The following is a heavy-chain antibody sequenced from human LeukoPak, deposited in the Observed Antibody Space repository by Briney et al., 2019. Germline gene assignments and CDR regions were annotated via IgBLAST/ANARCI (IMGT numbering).Heavy chain of an antibody. V-gene: IGHV4-4*07. CDR1: GGSISAYY. CDR3: ARGPYYDFWSGYYQGWFDP. Sequence: SETLSLTCTVSGGSISAYYWNWIRQPAGKGLEWIGLIYASGSANYNPSLKSRVTMSVDTSKNQFSLRLSSVTAADTAVYYCARGPYYDFWSGYYQGWFDPWGQGTLVTVSS. D-gene: IGHD3-3*01. CDR2: IYASGSA. J-gene: IGHJ5*02.